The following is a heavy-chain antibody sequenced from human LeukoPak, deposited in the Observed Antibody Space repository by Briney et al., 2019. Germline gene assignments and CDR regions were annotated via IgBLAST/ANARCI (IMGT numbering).Heavy chain of an antibody. V-gene: IGHV3-48*03. CDR3: ARVFVSGYDVFTGYFRAFDY. J-gene: IGHJ4*02. D-gene: IGHD3-9*01. CDR1: GFTFRNYA. CDR2: ISPTGHTK. Sequence: QPGGSLRLSCVASGFTFRNYAMTWVRQAPGRGLEWVSYISPTGHTKYYADSVQGRFTVSRDNGKSLVFLEMNSLRAGDTAIYYCARVFVSGYDVFTGYFRAFDYWGQGALVTVSS.